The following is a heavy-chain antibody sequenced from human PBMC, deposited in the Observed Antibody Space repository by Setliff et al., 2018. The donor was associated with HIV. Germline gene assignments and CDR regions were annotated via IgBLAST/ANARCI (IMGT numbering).Heavy chain of an antibody. CDR3: ARDRIRSGSYYFDL. Sequence: PGGSLRLSCAASGFTFSDYAMHWVRQAPGKGPEWVALISNIGGDKSYADSVKGRFTISRDNSKNTLDLEVNSLRTEDAALYYCARDRIRSGSYYFDLWGQGTLVTVSS. V-gene: IGHV3-30*04. D-gene: IGHD1-26*01. CDR2: ISNIGGDK. CDR1: GFTFSDYA. J-gene: IGHJ4*02.